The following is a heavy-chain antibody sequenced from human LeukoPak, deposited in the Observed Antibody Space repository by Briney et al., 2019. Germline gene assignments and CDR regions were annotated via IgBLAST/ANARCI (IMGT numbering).Heavy chain of an antibody. J-gene: IGHJ4*02. CDR3: VREQGSGLYWASDF. V-gene: IGHV3-33*05. Sequence: GRSLRLSCAASGFSFNDYGMHWVRQAPGKGLEWLAVVTYGDNIAYYRDSVKGRFTVSRDNFKNTLYLQMNSLTAEDTAVYYCVREQGSGLYWASDFWGQGTLVTVPS. CDR2: VTYGDNIA. CDR1: GFSFNDYG. D-gene: IGHD6-19*01.